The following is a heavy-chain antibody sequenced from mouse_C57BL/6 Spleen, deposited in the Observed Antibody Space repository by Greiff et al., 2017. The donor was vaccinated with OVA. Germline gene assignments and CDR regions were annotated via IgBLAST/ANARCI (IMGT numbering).Heavy chain of an antibody. V-gene: IGHV1-64*01. J-gene: IGHJ1*03. Sequence: VQLQQPGAELVKPGASVTLSCKASGYTFTSYWMHWVKQRPGQGLEWIGMIHPNSGSTNYNEKFKSKATLTVDKSSSTAYMQLSSLTSEDSAVYYCAREGDGSSPLRYFEVWGTGTTVTVSS. CDR2: IHPNSGST. D-gene: IGHD1-1*01. CDR1: GYTFTSYW. CDR3: AREGDGSSPLRYFEV.